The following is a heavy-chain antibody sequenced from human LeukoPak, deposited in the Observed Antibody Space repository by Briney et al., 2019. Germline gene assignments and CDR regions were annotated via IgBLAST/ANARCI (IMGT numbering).Heavy chain of an antibody. Sequence: PSETLSLTCTVSGGSISSYYWSWIRQPPGKGLEWIGYIYYSGSTNYNPSLKSRVTISVDTSKNQFSLRLSSLTAADTAVYYCARHRGYGSTSYSFDYWGQGTLVTVSS. CDR2: IYYSGST. D-gene: IGHD4-23*01. CDR1: GGSISSYY. CDR3: ARHRGYGSTSYSFDY. J-gene: IGHJ4*02. V-gene: IGHV4-59*01.